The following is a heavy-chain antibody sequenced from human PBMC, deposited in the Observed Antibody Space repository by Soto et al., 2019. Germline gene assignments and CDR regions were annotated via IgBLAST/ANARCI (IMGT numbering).Heavy chain of an antibody. Sequence: QVHLQESGPGLVKPSQTLSLTCTVSGGALISGEYYWSWIRQSPGKGLEWIGYIYYTGSTYYNPSLRSRVFMSVDTSRNQFSLRLSSVTAADTAMYYCVRGPSSGVSGYFDYWGQGTLVTVSS. CDR2: IYYTGST. J-gene: IGHJ4*02. D-gene: IGHD3-16*01. CDR3: VRGPSSGVSGYFDY. CDR1: GGALISGEYY. V-gene: IGHV4-30-4*01.